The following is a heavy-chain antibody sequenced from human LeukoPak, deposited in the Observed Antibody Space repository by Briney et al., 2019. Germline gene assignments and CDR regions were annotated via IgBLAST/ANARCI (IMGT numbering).Heavy chain of an antibody. V-gene: IGHV4-34*01. CDR1: GGSFSGYY. D-gene: IGHD6-19*01. CDR3: ARGHVRKVAGRAFDY. CDR2: INHSGST. Sequence: PSETLSLTCAGYGGSFSGYYWSWIRQPPGKGLEWIGEINHSGSTNYNPSLKSRVTISVDTSKNQFSLKLSPVTAADTAVYYCARGHVRKVAGRAFDYWGQGTLVTVSS. J-gene: IGHJ4*02.